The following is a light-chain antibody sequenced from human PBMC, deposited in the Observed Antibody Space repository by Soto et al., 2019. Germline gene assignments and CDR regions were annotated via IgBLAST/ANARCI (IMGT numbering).Light chain of an antibody. V-gene: IGKV3D-7*01. J-gene: IGKJ1*01. CDR2: GAS. CDR3: QQYYSTPWT. CDR1: QSVSSSY. Sequence: EIVLRQSPANQSLSPGERATLSWRASQSVSSSYLAWYQQKPGQAPRLLIYGASTRATGIPARFSGSGSGTDFTLTISSLQAEDVAVYYCQQYYSTPWTFGQGTKVDIK.